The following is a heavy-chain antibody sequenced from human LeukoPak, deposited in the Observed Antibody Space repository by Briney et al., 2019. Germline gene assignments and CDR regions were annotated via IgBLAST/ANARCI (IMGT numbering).Heavy chain of an antibody. J-gene: IGHJ5*01. CDR2: FSGYNGNT. CDR3: ARDLAWGSEYDSRTSAWLDS. CDR1: GYTFTNYG. Sequence: ASVKVSCKASGYTFTNYGISWVRQAPGQGLDWMGWFSGYNGNTNYAQKLQGRLTMTTDTSTSTAYIELRGLRSDDTAVYYCARDLAWGSEYDSRTSAWLDSWGQGTLVTVSS. V-gene: IGHV1-18*01. D-gene: IGHD3-22*01.